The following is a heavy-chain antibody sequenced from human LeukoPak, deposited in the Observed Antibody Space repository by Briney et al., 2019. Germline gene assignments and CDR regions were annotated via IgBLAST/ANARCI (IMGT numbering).Heavy chain of an antibody. J-gene: IGHJ4*02. CDR2: IYYSGST. CDR3: ARVVSRGWDPFDY. Sequence: PSETLSLTCTVSGGSISSYYWGWIRQPPGKGLEWIGYIYYSGSTNYNPSLKSRVTISVDTSKNQFSLKLSSVTAADTAVYYCARVVSRGWDPFDYWGQGTLVTVSS. CDR1: GGSISSYY. D-gene: IGHD6-19*01. V-gene: IGHV4-59*01.